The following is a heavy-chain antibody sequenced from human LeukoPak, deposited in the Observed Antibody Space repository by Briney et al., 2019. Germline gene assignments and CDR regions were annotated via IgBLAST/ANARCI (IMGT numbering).Heavy chain of an antibody. CDR3: AIRKQQVVPPRAYPYYYGMDV. V-gene: IGHV3-21*04. D-gene: IGHD6-13*01. Sequence: PGGSLRLSCAASGFTFSSYSMNWVHQAPGKGLEWVSSIGSSSSYIYYADSVKGRFTISRDNAKNSLYLQMNSLRAEDTAVYYCAIRKQQVVPPRAYPYYYGMDVWGQGTTVTVSS. CDR1: GFTFSSYS. J-gene: IGHJ6*02. CDR2: IGSSSSYI.